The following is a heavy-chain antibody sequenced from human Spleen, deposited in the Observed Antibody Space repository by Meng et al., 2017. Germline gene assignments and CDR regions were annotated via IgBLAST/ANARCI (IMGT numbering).Heavy chain of an antibody. J-gene: IGHJ4*02. D-gene: IGHD4-11*01. V-gene: IGHV4-34*01. CDR3: ARGPTTMAHDFDY. CDR1: GGSFRDYY. Sequence: QVQVQQWGAGLLKPSETLSLTCVVSGGSFRDYYWSWIRQPPGKGLEWIGEINHRGSTNYNPSLESRATISVDTSQNNLSLKLSSVTAADSAVYYCARGPTTMAHDFDYWGQGTLVTVSS. CDR2: INHRGST.